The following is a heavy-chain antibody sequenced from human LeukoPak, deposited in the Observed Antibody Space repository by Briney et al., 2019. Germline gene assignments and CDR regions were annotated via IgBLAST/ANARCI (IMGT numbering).Heavy chain of an antibody. Sequence: GGSLRLSCAASGFTVSSNYMSWVRQAPGKGLEWVSLIHIAGSTFYADSVKGRFTISRGNSKNTLYLQMNSLRAEDTAVYFYARDSIDGATFADYWGQGTLVTVSS. J-gene: IGHJ4*02. CDR2: IHIAGST. D-gene: IGHD1-26*01. V-gene: IGHV3-53*01. CDR1: GFTVSSNY. CDR3: ARDSIDGATFADY.